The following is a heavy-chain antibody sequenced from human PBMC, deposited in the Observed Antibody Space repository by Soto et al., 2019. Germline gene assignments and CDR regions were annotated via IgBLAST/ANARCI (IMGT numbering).Heavy chain of an antibody. CDR3: ARMSRIADTTFDP. V-gene: IGHV1-69*06. J-gene: IGHJ5*02. CDR2: IIPIFGTA. D-gene: IGHD6-13*01. Sequence: LVNVSCKGSGGTFSSYAMSWVRQAPGQGLEWMGGIIPIFGTANYAQKFQGRVTITADKSTSTAYMELSSLRSEDTAVYYCARMSRIADTTFDPWGQGTLVTVSS. CDR1: GGTFSSYA.